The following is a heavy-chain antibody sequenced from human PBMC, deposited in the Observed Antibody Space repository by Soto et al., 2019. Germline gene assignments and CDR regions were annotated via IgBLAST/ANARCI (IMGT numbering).Heavy chain of an antibody. CDR1: GFSISSEYYY. CDR2: IYYSGST. CDR3: ARQSSGHGDTLYYFDF. Sequence: ASETLSLTCTVSGFSISSEYYYWGWIRQSPGKGLEWIGTIYYSGSTYYNSSLQSRVTISVDTSKNQFSLKLNSVTAADTAMYYCARQSSGHGDTLYYFDFWGQGTLVTVSS. D-gene: IGHD5-12*01. J-gene: IGHJ4*01. V-gene: IGHV4-39*01.